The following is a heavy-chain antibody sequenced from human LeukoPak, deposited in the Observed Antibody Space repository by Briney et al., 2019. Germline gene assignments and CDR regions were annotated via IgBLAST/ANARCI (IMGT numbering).Heavy chain of an antibody. CDR2: IYTSGST. CDR3: ASGSSSWGILPKYYFDY. D-gene: IGHD6-13*01. V-gene: IGHV4-4*07. J-gene: IGHJ4*02. CDR1: GASISGYY. Sequence: AETLCLTCTVSGASISGYYWSWIRQPAGKGLEWIGRIYTSGSTDNNPSLKSRVTMSVDTSTNQFSLKLTSVTAADTAVYYCASGSSSWGILPKYYFDYWGRGTLDPVSS.